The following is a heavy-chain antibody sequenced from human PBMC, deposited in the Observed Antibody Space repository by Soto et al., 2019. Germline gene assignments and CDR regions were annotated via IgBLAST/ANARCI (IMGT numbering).Heavy chain of an antibody. CDR1: SVGLC. V-gene: IGHV4-61*08. CDR2: IYYSGST. J-gene: IGHJ5*02. Sequence: SVGLCWSWIRQPPGKGLEWIGYIYYSGSTNYNPSLKSRVTISVDTSKNQFSLKLSSVTAADTAVYYCTTVSPGPWGQGTLVTVSS. CDR3: TTVSPGP.